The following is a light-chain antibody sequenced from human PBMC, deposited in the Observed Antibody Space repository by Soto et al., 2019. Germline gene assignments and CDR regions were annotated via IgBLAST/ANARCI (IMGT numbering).Light chain of an antibody. Sequence: DIELTQSPSTLSSSVGDRVTISCRASQNVNSWLAWYQQKTGKAPKLLIYKASALQSGVPPRFSGSGSGTEFIPTINTLQQDEVVTYYCRQYESFSGLTFGGGTKVDIK. V-gene: IGKV1-5*03. CDR1: QNVNSW. CDR3: RQYESFSGLT. J-gene: IGKJ4*01. CDR2: KAS.